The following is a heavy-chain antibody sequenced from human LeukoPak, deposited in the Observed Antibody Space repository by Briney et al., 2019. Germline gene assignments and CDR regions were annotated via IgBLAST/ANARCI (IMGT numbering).Heavy chain of an antibody. J-gene: IGHJ3*02. CDR2: INPNSGGT. V-gene: IGHV1-2*02. Sequence: APVKVSCKASGYTFTGYYMHWVRQAPGQGLEWMGWINPNSGGTNYAQKFQGRVTMTRDTSISTAYMELSRLRSDDTAVYHCARDRRSLSRISRAFDIWGQGTMVTVSS. D-gene: IGHD2-15*01. CDR3: ARDRRSLSRISRAFDI. CDR1: GYTFTGYY.